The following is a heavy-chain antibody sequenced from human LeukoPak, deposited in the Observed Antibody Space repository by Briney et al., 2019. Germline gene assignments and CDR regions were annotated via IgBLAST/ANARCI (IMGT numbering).Heavy chain of an antibody. CDR1: GYTFTGYY. CDR3: ARAVHYYDSSGYFYFGY. CDR2: INPNSGGT. V-gene: IGHV1-2*02. J-gene: IGHJ4*02. Sequence: GASVKVSCKASGYTFTGYYMHWVRQAPGQGLEWMGWINPNSGGTNYAQKFQGRVTMTRDTSISTAYMELSRLRSDDTAVYYCARAVHYYDSSGYFYFGYWRQGTLVTVSS. D-gene: IGHD3-22*01.